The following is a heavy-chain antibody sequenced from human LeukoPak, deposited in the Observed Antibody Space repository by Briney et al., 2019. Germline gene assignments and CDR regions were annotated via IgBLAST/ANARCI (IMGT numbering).Heavy chain of an antibody. CDR2: ISWNSGSI. D-gene: IGHD4-17*01. J-gene: IGHJ6*02. CDR3: AKDMPTDYYYGMDV. CDR1: GFTFDDYA. Sequence: QAGRSLRLSCAASGFTFDDYAMHWVRQAPGKGLEWVSGISWNSGSIGYADSVKGRFTISRDNAKNSLYLQMNSLRAEDTALYYCAKDMPTDYYYGMDVWGHGTTVTVSS. V-gene: IGHV3-9*01.